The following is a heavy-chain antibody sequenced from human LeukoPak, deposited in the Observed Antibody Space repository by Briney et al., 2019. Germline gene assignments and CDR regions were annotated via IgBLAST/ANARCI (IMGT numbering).Heavy chain of an antibody. CDR3: VRHGSGDYAAMDV. D-gene: IGHD4-17*01. CDR2: ISYSGNT. J-gene: IGHJ6*04. Sequence: ETLSLTCTVSGGSISSSSHLWGWIRQPPGKGLEWIGSISYSGNTYYNPSLHSRVTMSVDTSKNQFSLKLSSVTAADTAVYYCVRHGSGDYAAMDVWGKGTMVTISS. V-gene: IGHV4-39*01. CDR1: GGSISSSSHL.